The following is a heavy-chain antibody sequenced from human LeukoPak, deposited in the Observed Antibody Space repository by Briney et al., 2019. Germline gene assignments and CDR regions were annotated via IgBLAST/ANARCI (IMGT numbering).Heavy chain of an antibody. Sequence: ASVKVSCKASGYTFTSYGISWVRQAPGQGLEWMGWISAYNGNTNYAQKLQGRVTMTTDTSTSTAYMELRSLRSDDTAVYYCARASAQYYDILTGYYSPYYYYYMDVWGKGTTVTISS. V-gene: IGHV1-18*01. CDR3: ARASAQYYDILTGYYSPYYYYYMDV. CDR1: GYTFTSYG. J-gene: IGHJ6*03. CDR2: ISAYNGNT. D-gene: IGHD3-9*01.